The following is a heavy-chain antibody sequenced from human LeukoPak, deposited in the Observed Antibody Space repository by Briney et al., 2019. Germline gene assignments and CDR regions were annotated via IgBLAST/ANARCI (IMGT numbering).Heavy chain of an antibody. D-gene: IGHD3-22*01. V-gene: IGHV1-18*01. Sequence: ASVKVSFKASGYTFTSYGSTWVRQAPGQGREGMGWISPYNGNTNYAQKLQGRFTMTTDTSTSTAYMDLRSLRSDDTAVYYCARECGAYYYDSSGYCNDHWGQGTLVTVSS. CDR2: ISPYNGNT. J-gene: IGHJ4*02. CDR1: GYTFTSYG. CDR3: ARECGAYYYDSSGYCNDH.